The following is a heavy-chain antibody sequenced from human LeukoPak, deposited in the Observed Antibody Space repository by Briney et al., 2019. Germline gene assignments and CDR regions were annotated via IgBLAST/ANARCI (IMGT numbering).Heavy chain of an antibody. V-gene: IGHV3-9*01. CDR3: AKFGGSD. Sequence: GRSLRLSCAASGYTFDDYAMHWVRQAPGKGLEWVSGISWNSGSIGYADSVKGRFTISRDNAKNSLYLQMNSLRAEDTALYYCAKFGGSDWGQGTLVTVSS. CDR2: ISWNSGSI. J-gene: IGHJ4*02. D-gene: IGHD3-10*01. CDR1: GYTFDDYA.